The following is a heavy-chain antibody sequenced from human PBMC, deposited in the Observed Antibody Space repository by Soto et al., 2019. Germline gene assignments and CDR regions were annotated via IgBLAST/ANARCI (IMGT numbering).Heavy chain of an antibody. Sequence: QVQLVESGGGVVQPGRSLRLSCAASGFTFSSYGMHWVRQAPGKGLEWVAVISYDGSNKYYADSVKGRFTISRDNSKNTLYLQMNSLRAEETAVYYCARWFGAFDYWGQGTLVTVSS. CDR3: ARWFGAFDY. V-gene: IGHV3-30*03. CDR2: ISYDGSNK. D-gene: IGHD3-10*01. J-gene: IGHJ4*02. CDR1: GFTFSSYG.